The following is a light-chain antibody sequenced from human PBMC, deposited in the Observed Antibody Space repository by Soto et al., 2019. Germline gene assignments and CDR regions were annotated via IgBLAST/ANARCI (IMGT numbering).Light chain of an antibody. CDR1: SSDLGGYNF. CDR3: CSYTSSSPYV. CDR2: QVS. J-gene: IGLJ1*01. Sequence: QLVLTQPASVSGSPGQSITISCTGTSSDLGGYNFVSWYQHHPGKAPKLMIYQVSNRPSGVSNRFSGSKSGNTASLTISGLQAEDEADYYCCSYTSSSPYVFGTGTKVTVL. V-gene: IGLV2-14*01.